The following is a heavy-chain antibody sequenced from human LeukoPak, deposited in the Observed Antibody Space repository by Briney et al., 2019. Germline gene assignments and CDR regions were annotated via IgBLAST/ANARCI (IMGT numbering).Heavy chain of an antibody. CDR1: GFTFSSYE. CDR3: ARDDGLDVFDV. J-gene: IGHJ3*01. V-gene: IGHV3-11*05. CDR2: ISSSSSDT. D-gene: IGHD2-8*01. Sequence: PGGSLRLSCAASGFTFSSYEMNWIRQAPGKGLEWVSSISSSSSDTKYADSVKGRFTISRDNAKKSLYLQMNSLRAEDTAVYYCARDDGLDVFDVWGQGTAVTVSS.